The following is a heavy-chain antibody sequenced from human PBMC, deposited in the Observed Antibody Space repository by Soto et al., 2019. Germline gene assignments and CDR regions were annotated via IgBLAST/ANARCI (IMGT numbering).Heavy chain of an antibody. CDR1: GGTFSSYT. CDR2: IIPILGIA. Sequence: SVKVSCKASGGTFSSYTISWVRQAPGQGLEWMGRIIPILGIANYAQKFQGRVTITADKSTSTAYMELSSLRSEDTAVYYFARDKTTSMYSSSYYFDYWGQGTLVTVSS. D-gene: IGHD6-6*01. CDR3: ARDKTTSMYSSSYYFDY. J-gene: IGHJ4*02. V-gene: IGHV1-69*04.